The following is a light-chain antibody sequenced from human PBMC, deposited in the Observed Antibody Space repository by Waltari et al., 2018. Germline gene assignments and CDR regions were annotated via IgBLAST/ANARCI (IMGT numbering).Light chain of an antibody. Sequence: AIQMTQSPSSLSASVGDRVTITCRASQGIRNYLGWYQQIPGKAPKLLIYAASSLNSGVPSRFSGSGSGTDFTLTISSLQPEDFATYYCLQDYSYPFTFGGGTKVEIK. V-gene: IGKV1-6*01. CDR3: LQDYSYPFT. J-gene: IGKJ4*01. CDR1: QGIRNY. CDR2: AAS.